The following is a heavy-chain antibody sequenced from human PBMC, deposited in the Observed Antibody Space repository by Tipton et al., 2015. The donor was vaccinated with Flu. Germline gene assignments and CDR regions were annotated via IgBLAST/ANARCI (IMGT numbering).Heavy chain of an antibody. CDR3: ARDGEIYYFDY. D-gene: IGHD7-27*01. CDR2: ISSSGSTI. Sequence: SLRLSCAASGFTFSDDYMSWIRQAPEKGLEWVSHISSSGSTINYADSVKGRFTISRDNAKNSLYLQMNSLRAEDTAVYYCARDGEIYYFDYWGQGTLVTVSS. CDR1: GFTFSDDY. V-gene: IGHV3-11*04. J-gene: IGHJ4*02.